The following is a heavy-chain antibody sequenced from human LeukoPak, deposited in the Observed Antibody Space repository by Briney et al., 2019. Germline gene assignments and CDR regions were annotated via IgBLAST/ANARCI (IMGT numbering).Heavy chain of an antibody. CDR3: ASPPVGATMSRTDDAFDI. V-gene: IGHV5-51*01. CDR1: GYTFTNYW. CDR2: IYPGDSDT. J-gene: IGHJ3*02. Sequence: GESLKISCKGSGYTFTNYWIGWVRQMPGKGLEWMGIIYPGDSDTRYSPSFQGQVTISADKSISTAYLQWSSLKASDTAMYYCASPPVGATMSRTDDAFDIWGQGTMVTVSS. D-gene: IGHD1-26*01.